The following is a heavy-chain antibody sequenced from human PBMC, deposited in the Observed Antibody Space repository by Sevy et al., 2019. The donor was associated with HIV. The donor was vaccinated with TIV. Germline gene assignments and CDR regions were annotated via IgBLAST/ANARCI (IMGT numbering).Heavy chain of an antibody. Sequence: GGSLRLSCAASGFTFSSYAISWVRQAPGKGLEWVSSISGSGGSTYYADSVKGRFTISIDNSKNTLYLQMNSLRAEDTAVYYCAKDQGPHYDIWTGLDYWGQGTLVTVSS. CDR3: AKDQGPHYDIWTGLDY. J-gene: IGHJ4*02. CDR1: GFTFSSYA. V-gene: IGHV3-23*01. CDR2: ISGSGGST. D-gene: IGHD3-9*01.